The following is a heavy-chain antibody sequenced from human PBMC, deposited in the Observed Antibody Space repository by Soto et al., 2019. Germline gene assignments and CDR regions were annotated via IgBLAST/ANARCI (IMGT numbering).Heavy chain of an antibody. J-gene: IGHJ4*02. V-gene: IGHV3-64*01. CDR3: ATEYDGSGWYGY. D-gene: IGHD6-19*01. CDR2: ISSNVGST. Sequence: EVQLVESGGGLVQPGGSLRLTCVASGFTLSTYAMHWVRQAPGKGLEYVSAISSNVGSTYYANSVKGRFTISRDNSKNTLYLQMGSLRAEDMAVYYCATEYDGSGWYGYWGQGTLVTVSS. CDR1: GFTLSTYA.